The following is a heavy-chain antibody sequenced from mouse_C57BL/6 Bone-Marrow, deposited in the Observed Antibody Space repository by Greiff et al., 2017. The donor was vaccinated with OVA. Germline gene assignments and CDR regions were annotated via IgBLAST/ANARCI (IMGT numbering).Heavy chain of an antibody. CDR2: IYPRSGNT. CDR1: GYTFTSYG. Sequence: QVQLQQSGAELARPGASVKLSCKASGYTFTSYGISWVKQRTGQGLEWIGEIYPRSGNTYYNEKFKGKATLTADKSSSTAYMELRSLTSEDSAVYFCARRAYHDYEYYFDYWGKGTTLTVSS. CDR3: ARRAYHDYEYYFDY. D-gene: IGHD2-4*01. V-gene: IGHV1-81*01. J-gene: IGHJ2*01.